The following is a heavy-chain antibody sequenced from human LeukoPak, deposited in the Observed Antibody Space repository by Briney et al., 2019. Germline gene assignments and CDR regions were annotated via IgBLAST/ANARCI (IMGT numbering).Heavy chain of an antibody. J-gene: IGHJ4*02. Sequence: SETLSLTCTVSGGSISSYYWSWIRQPPGKGLEWIGYIYYSGSTNYNPSLKSRVTISVDTSKNQFSLKLSSVTAADTAVYYCARQYYYGSGSYYNVVYNYFDYWGQGTLVTVSS. CDR3: ARQYYYGSGSYYNVVYNYFDY. CDR2: IYYSGST. CDR1: GGSISSYY. D-gene: IGHD3-10*01. V-gene: IGHV4-59*08.